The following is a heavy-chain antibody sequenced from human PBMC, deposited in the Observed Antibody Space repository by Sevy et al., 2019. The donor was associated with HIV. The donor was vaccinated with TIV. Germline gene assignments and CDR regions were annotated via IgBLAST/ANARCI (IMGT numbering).Heavy chain of an antibody. CDR1: GLTLTTTG. Sequence: GGSLRLSCAASGLTLTTTGMSWVRRAPGKGLEWVAGVTSDGTTYYADSVRDRFTVSRDNSKNTLYLQLNSLRADDTAVFYCAGGDTTMMTDLDYWGQGTLVTVSS. CDR2: VTSDGTT. V-gene: IGHV3-23*01. CDR3: AGGDTTMMTDLDY. D-gene: IGHD3-16*01. J-gene: IGHJ4*02.